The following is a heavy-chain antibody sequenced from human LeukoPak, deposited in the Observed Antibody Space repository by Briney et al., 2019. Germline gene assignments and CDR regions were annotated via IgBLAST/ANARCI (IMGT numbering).Heavy chain of an antibody. Sequence: GGSLRLSCAASGFTFSSYGMHWVRQAPGKGLEWVAVISYDGSNKYYADSVKGRFTISRDNSKNTLYLQMNSLRAEDTAVYYCAKDLFTDPIVGATLDYWGQGTLVTVSS. J-gene: IGHJ4*02. CDR3: AKDLFTDPIVGATLDY. V-gene: IGHV3-30*18. CDR2: ISYDGSNK. D-gene: IGHD1-26*01. CDR1: GFTFSSYG.